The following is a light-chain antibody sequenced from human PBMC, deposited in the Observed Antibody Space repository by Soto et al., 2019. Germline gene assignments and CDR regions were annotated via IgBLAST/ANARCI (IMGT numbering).Light chain of an antibody. V-gene: IGKV3-15*01. J-gene: IGKJ1*01. CDR1: QSVSSN. CDR3: QQYNNWLPWT. CDR2: GAS. Sequence: EIVMTQSPATLSVSPGERATLSCRASQSVSSNLAWYQQKPGQAPRLLIYGASTRATGIPARFSGSGSGTKFTLTISSLQSEDFAVYYCQQYNNWLPWTFGQGTKVDI.